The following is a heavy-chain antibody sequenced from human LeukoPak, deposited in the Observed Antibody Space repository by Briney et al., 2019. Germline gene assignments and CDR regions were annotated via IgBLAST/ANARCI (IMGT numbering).Heavy chain of an antibody. CDR1: GFSFSDYG. V-gene: IGHV3-7*01. J-gene: IGHJ4*02. CDR3: VISRYRGFDY. CDR2: IKQDGTE. D-gene: IGHD3-10*01. Sequence: PGGSLRLSCEVSGFSFSDYGMSWVRQAPGKGLEWVASIKQDGTEYYVDSVRGRFTTSRDNAKNSLFLQMKSLRVEDTAVYYCVISRYRGFDYCGQGALVTVSS.